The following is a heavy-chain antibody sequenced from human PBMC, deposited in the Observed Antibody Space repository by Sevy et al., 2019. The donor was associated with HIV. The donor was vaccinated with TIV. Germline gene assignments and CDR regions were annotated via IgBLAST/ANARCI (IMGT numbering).Heavy chain of an antibody. CDR1: GFTFSNAW. V-gene: IGHV3-15*04. CDR2: IESKTDGGTT. J-gene: IGHJ4*02. Sequence: GSLRLSCTASGFTFSNAWMTWVRQAPGKGLEWVGRIESKTDGGTTDYPAPVKGRFTISRDDSKNTLYLQMNSLKTEDTAGTFCTTEYPSGPLDYWGQGTLVTVSS. CDR3: TTEYPSGPLDY.